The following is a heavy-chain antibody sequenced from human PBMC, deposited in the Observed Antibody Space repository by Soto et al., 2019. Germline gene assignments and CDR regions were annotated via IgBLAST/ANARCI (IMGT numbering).Heavy chain of an antibody. CDR1: GGSISSGGYS. CDR2: IYYSGST. CDR3: ASTDHGSGSPPSY. V-gene: IGHV4-30-4*07. D-gene: IGHD3-10*01. J-gene: IGHJ4*02. Sequence: SETLSLTCAVSGGSISSGGYSWSWIRQPPGKGLEWIGYIYYSGSTNYNPSLKSRVTISVDTSKNQFSLKLSSVTAADTAVYYCASTDHGSGSPPSYWGQGTLVTVSS.